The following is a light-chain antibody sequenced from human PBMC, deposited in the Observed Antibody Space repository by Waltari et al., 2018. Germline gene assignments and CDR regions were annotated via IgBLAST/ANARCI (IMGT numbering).Light chain of an antibody. CDR3: QQYDNSLLT. V-gene: IGKV3-20*01. CDR2: GGF. Sequence: EIVLTQSPGTLSLSPGERATLPCRTSQKINNRYLAWYQKKPGQAPRLLSHGGFTRATGIPDRFSGSGSGTDFTLTVSRLEPEDFAVYYCQQYDNSLLTFGGGTKVEIK. J-gene: IGKJ4*01. CDR1: QKINNRY.